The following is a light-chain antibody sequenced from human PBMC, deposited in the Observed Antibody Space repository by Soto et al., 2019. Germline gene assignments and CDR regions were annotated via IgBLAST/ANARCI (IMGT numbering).Light chain of an antibody. J-gene: IGKJ4*01. CDR1: QGISSY. Sequence: DFQLTQSPSFLSASGGDRVTITCRASQGISSYLAWYQQKPGIAPKLLIYDASTLQSGVPSRFSDSGSGTEFTLTIRSLQPEDCATDYCQQLNSYPLTFCGGTKLEIK. CDR3: QQLNSYPLT. CDR2: DAS. V-gene: IGKV1-9*01.